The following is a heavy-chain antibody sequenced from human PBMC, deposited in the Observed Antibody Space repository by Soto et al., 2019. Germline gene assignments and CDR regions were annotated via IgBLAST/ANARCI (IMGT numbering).Heavy chain of an antibody. Sequence: PGGSLRLSCAASGFTFCSSSMNWVRQAPGKGLEWVSSISSSSSYIYYADSVKGQFTISRDNAKNSLYLQMNSLRAEDTAVYYCAREHTIFGVALYYFDYWGQGTLVSVSS. D-gene: IGHD3-3*01. CDR3: AREHTIFGVALYYFDY. CDR2: ISSSSSYI. V-gene: IGHV3-21*01. J-gene: IGHJ4*02. CDR1: GFTFCSSS.